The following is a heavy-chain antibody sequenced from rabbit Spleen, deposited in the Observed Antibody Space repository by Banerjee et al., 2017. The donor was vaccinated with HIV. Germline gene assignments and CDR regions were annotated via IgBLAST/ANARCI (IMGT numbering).Heavy chain of an antibody. V-gene: IGHV1S45*01. CDR3: ARDDPGFGGASFNL. D-gene: IGHD7-1*01. CDR2: IDTDSDRA. Sequence: QEQLVESGGGLVQPEGSLTLTCKASGVSFNDKDVMCWVRQAPGKGLEWITCIDTDSDRAFYANWAKGRFTISKTSSTTVTLQMTSLTAADTATYFCARDDPGFGGASFNLWGPGTLVTVS. J-gene: IGHJ4*01. CDR1: GVSFNDKDV.